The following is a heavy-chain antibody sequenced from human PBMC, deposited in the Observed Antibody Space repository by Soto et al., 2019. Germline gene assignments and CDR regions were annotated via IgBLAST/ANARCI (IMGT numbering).Heavy chain of an antibody. CDR2: LSYGGSNQ. CDR1: GFTFNIYG. CDR3: AKDQASGQGSFDS. J-gene: IGHJ4*02. V-gene: IGHV3-30*18. Sequence: GGSLRLSCAASGFTFNIYGMHWVRQAPDKVLEWVALLSYGGSNQYYADSVKGRFTISRDNSKNTLFLQMNSLRADDTAVYYCAKDQASGQGSFDSWGQGTLVTVS.